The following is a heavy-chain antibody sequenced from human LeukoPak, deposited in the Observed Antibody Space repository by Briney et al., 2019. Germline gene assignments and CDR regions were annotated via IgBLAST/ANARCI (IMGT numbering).Heavy chain of an antibody. V-gene: IGHV1-18*01. CDR3: ARDVAQYYYDSSGYYPRMEY. CDR2: ISAYNGNT. Sequence: ASVKVSCKASGYTFTGYGISWVRQAPGQGLEWMGWISAYNGNTNYAQKLQGRVTMTTDTSTSTAYMELRSLRSDDTAVYYCARDVAQYYYDSSGYYPRMEYWGQGTLVTVSS. J-gene: IGHJ4*02. CDR1: GYTFTGYG. D-gene: IGHD3-22*01.